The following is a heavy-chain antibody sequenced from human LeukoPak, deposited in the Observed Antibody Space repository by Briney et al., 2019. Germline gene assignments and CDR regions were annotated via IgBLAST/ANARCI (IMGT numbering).Heavy chain of an antibody. CDR3: ARDLCSVEPAAPCYYFDY. Sequence: ASVKVSCKASGYTFTSYGISWVRQAPGQGLEWMGWISAYNGNTNSALKVQGRVTMTTDTSTSTAYMELRSLGSDDTAVYYCARDLCSVEPAAPCYYFDYWGQGTLVTVSS. CDR1: GYTFTSYG. V-gene: IGHV1-18*01. CDR2: ISAYNGNT. D-gene: IGHD2-2*01. J-gene: IGHJ4*02.